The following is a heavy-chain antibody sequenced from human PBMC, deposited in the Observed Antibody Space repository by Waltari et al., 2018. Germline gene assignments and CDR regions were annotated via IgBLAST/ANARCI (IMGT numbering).Heavy chain of an antibody. CDR3: ARVEGSFWSGYRFDS. D-gene: IGHD3-3*01. CDR2: IRSKTYYGTA. J-gene: IGHJ4*02. CDR1: GFTLGDCG. Sequence: EVRLVESGGGLGEPGRSLRVSCSTSGFTLGDCGISWFRQAPGKGLEWVGFIRSKTYYGTAEYAASMKGRFIISRDDSKSVAYLQMNNLKPEDTAVYYCARVEGSFWSGYRFDSWGQGTPVTVSS. V-gene: IGHV3-49*03.